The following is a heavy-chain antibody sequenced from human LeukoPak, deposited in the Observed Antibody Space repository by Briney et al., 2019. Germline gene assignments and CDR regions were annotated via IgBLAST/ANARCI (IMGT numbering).Heavy chain of an antibody. J-gene: IGHJ4*02. V-gene: IGHV3-48*03. CDR2: ISSSGSTT. CDR3: ARDLYYDSSGYFVPFGY. Sequence: GGSLRLSCAASGFTFSSYEMNWVRQAPGKGLEWVSYISSSGSTTYYADSVRDRFTISRDNAKNSLCLQMNSLRDEDTAVYYCARDLYYDSSGYFVPFGYWGQGTLVTVSS. CDR1: GFTFSSYE. D-gene: IGHD3-22*01.